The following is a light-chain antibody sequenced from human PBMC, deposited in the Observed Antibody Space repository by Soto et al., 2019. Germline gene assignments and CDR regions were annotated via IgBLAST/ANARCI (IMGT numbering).Light chain of an antibody. V-gene: IGLV3-21*02. Sequence: SYELTQPPSVSVAPVQTARIACGGTNIGSKGVHWYQQKPGQAPVLVVYDDSDRPSGIPERFSGSNSGNTATLTISRVEDGDEADYYCQVWDSSRDHVVFGGGTKLTVL. CDR3: QVWDSSRDHVV. CDR2: DDS. CDR1: NIGSKG. J-gene: IGLJ2*01.